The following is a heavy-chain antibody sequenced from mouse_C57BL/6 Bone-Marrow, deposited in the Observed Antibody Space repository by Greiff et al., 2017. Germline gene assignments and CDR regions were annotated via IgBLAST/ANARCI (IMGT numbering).Heavy chain of an antibody. V-gene: IGHV1-81*01. CDR2: IYPRSGNT. Sequence: VQVVESGAELARPGASVKLSCKASGYTFTSYGISWVKQRTGQGLEWIGEIYPRSGNTYSNEKFKGKATLTADKSSSTAYMGLRSLTSEESAVYVCAREVRGFAYWGQGTLVTVSA. CDR1: GYTFTSYG. CDR3: AREVRGFAY. J-gene: IGHJ3*01.